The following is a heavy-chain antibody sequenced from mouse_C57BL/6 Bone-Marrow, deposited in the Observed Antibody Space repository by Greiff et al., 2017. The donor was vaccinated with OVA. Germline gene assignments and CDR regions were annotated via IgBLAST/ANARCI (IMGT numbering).Heavy chain of an antibody. CDR2: ISSGSSTI. CDR1: GFTFSDYG. Sequence: DVKLVESGGGLVKPGGSLKLSCAASGFTFSDYGMHWVRQAPEKGLEWVAYISSGSSTIYYADTVKGRFTISRDNAKNTLFLQMTSLRSEDTAMYYCAKDSSPYYYAMDYWGQGTSVTVSS. V-gene: IGHV5-17*01. J-gene: IGHJ4*01. D-gene: IGHD1-1*01. CDR3: AKDSSPYYYAMDY.